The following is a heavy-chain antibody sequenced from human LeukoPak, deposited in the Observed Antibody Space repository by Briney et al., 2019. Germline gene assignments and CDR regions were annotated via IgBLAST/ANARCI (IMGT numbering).Heavy chain of an antibody. CDR1: GGSISSGDYY. D-gene: IGHD6-19*01. J-gene: IGHJ5*02. V-gene: IGHV4-30-4*08. Sequence: PSQTLSLTCTVSGGSISSGDYYWSWIRQPPGKGLEWTGYIYYSGSTYYNPSLKSRVTISVDTSKNQFSLKLSSVTAADTAVYYCARDRGSGWYRPNWFDPWGQGTLVTVSS. CDR3: ARDRGSGWYRPNWFDP. CDR2: IYYSGST.